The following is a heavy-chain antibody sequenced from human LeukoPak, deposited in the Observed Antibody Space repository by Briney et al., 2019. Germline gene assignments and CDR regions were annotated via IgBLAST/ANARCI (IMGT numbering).Heavy chain of an antibody. Sequence: PGGSLRLSCAASGFTFSSYAMSWVRQAPGKGLEWVSAISGSGGSTYYADSVKGRFTISRDNSKNTLYLQMNSLRAEDTAVYYCANSLNYYGSSGYLVWGQGTLVTVSS. CDR3: ANSLNYYGSSGYLV. J-gene: IGHJ4*02. CDR2: ISGSGGST. D-gene: IGHD3-22*01. V-gene: IGHV3-23*01. CDR1: GFTFSSYA.